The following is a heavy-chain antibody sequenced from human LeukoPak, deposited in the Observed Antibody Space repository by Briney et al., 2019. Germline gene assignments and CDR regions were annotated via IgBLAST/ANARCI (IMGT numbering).Heavy chain of an antibody. Sequence: GGSLRLSCSASGFTFSSYAMHWVRQAPGKGLEYVSAISSNGGSTYYADSVKGRFTISRDNSKNTLYLQMSSLRAEDTAVYYCVKDAVAGTEYFQHWGQGTLVTVSS. D-gene: IGHD6-19*01. CDR2: ISSNGGST. CDR3: VKDAVAGTEYFQH. CDR1: GFTFSSYA. J-gene: IGHJ1*01. V-gene: IGHV3-64D*09.